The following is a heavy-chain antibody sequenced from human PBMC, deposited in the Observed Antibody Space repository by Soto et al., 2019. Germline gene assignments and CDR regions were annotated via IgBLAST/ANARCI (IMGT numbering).Heavy chain of an antibody. D-gene: IGHD1-26*01. J-gene: IGHJ4*02. CDR1: GFTFSGYS. CDR2: TSSDGGTK. V-gene: IGHV3-30-3*01. CDR3: AREAVLTKWYFDN. Sequence: LRLSCATSGFTFSGYSMHWFRQAPGKGLEWVAVTSSDGGTKFYADSVKGRFTVSRDNSKNTLYLQMNSLRAEDTAVYFCAREAVLTKWYFDNWGQGISVTVSS.